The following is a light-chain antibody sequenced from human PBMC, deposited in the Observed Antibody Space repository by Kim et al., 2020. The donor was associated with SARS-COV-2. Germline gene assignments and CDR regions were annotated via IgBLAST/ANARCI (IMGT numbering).Light chain of an antibody. J-gene: IGLJ3*02. V-gene: IGLV4-69*01. CDR3: QTWDTGTWV. Sequence: ASVKLTCTLSSGHSSYAIAWHQQQPEQGPRYLMKVNSDGSHTKGDGIPDRFSGSSSGAERYLTISSLQSEDEADYYCQTWDTGTWVFGGGTQLTVL. CDR2: VNSDGSH. CDR1: SGHSSYA.